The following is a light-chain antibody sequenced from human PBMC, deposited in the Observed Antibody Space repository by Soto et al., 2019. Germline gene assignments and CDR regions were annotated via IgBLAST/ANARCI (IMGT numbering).Light chain of an antibody. J-gene: IGKJ2*01. CDR1: QSVSSSY. CDR3: QQYGSSPKT. CDR2: GAS. Sequence: EIVLTQSPGTLSLSPGERATLSCRASQSVSSSYLAWYQQKPGQAPRLLIYGASSRATGNPDRFSGSESGTDFTLTISRLEPEDFAEYYCQQYGSSPKTLGKGTKLEIK. V-gene: IGKV3-20*01.